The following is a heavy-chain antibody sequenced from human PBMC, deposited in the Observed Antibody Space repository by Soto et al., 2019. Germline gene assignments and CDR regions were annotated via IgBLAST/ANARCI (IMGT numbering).Heavy chain of an antibody. CDR2: LKNTPIHHLP. CDR1: GFTLSDYY. V-gene: IGHV3-72*01. J-gene: IGHJ4*02. D-gene: IGHD3-22*01. Sequence: RLVESGGDLVQPGGSLRLSCAASGFTLSDYYIDWFRLPPGRGLEWVARLKNTPIHHLPEYTAAVKGRFFMSRDESKNSVYLQMNSLKTEDTAVYYCVRATYFSDSSGYTRCFDYWGQGTLVTVSS. CDR3: VRATYFSDSSGYTRCFDY.